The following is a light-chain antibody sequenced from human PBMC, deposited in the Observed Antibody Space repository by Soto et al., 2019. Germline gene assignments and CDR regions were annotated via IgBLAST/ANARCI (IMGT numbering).Light chain of an antibody. V-gene: IGKV1-27*01. Sequence: MTQSPATLSVSPGERATLSCRASQSVNTWLAWYQQKPGKVPKLLIYSASTLQSGVPSRFSGSGSGTDFTLTISSLQPEDVATYFCQKYNSALTFGQGTRLENK. CDR3: QKYNSALT. CDR2: SAS. CDR1: QSVNTW. J-gene: IGKJ5*01.